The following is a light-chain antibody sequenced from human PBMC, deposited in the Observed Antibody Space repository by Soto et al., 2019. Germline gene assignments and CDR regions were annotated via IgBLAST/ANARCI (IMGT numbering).Light chain of an antibody. CDR2: GNF. V-gene: IGLV1-40*01. Sequence: QSVLTQPPSVSGAPGQRVTISCTGSSSNIGSHYDVHWYQQLPGAAPRLLIYGNFKRPSGVPDRFSGSKSDTSASLAITGLQAEDEADYYCPSYDSSLSGYVFGTGTKVTVL. CDR1: SSNIGSHYD. J-gene: IGLJ1*01. CDR3: PSYDSSLSGYV.